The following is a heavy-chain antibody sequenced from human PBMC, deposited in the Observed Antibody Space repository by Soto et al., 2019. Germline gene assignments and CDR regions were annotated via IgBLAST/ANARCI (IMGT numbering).Heavy chain of an antibody. J-gene: IGHJ4*02. V-gene: IGHV4-4*02. CDR3: AGGRDYDY. Sequence: PSETLSLTCDVSGGSITTSVLWTWVRQFPGRXLEXXGEXXXXGXXXYNPSLSGRVTMSVDLSNSQFSLNVASVNAADTAVYFCAGGRDYDYWGQGTLVTVSS. CDR2: XXXXGXX. D-gene: IGHD1-26*01. CDR1: GGSITTSVL.